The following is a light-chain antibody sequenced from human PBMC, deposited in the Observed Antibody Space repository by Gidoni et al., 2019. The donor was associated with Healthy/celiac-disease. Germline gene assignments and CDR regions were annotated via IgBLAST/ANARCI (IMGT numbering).Light chain of an antibody. Sequence: DIQMTQSPSSLSASVGDRVTITCRASQSIISYLNWYQQKPGKAPKLLIYAASILQSGVPSRFSGSGSGTDFTLTISSLQPEDFATYYCQQSYSTPHTFGQGTKLEIK. CDR3: QQSYSTPHT. CDR1: QSIISY. CDR2: AAS. V-gene: IGKV1-39*01. J-gene: IGKJ2*01.